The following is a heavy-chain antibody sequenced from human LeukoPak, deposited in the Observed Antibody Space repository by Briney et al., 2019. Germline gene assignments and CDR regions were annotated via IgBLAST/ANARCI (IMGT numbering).Heavy chain of an antibody. V-gene: IGHV3-11*01. J-gene: IGHJ5*02. CDR3: ARGRYSSSSRWFDP. CDR1: GFTFSDYY. Sequence: GRSLRLSCAASGFTFSDYYMSWIRQAPGKGLGWVSYISSSGSTIYYADSVKGRFTISRDNAKNSLYLQMNSLRAEDTAVYYCARGRYSSSSRWFDPWGQGTLVTVSS. D-gene: IGHD6-6*01. CDR2: ISSSGSTI.